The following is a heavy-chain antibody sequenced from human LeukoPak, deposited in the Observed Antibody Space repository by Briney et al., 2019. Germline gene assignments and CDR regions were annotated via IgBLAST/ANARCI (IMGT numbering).Heavy chain of an antibody. V-gene: IGHV4-4*02. CDR3: ARTLVVIIPRGMDV. D-gene: IGHD3-22*01. J-gene: IGHJ6*02. CDR1: GXSISSSNW. Sequence: SETLSLTCAGSGXSISSSNWWSWVRQPPGKGLEWIGEIYHSGSTNYNPPLKSRVTISVDKSKNQFSLKLSSVTAADTAVYYCARTLVVIIPRGMDVWGQGTTVTVSS. CDR2: IYHSGST.